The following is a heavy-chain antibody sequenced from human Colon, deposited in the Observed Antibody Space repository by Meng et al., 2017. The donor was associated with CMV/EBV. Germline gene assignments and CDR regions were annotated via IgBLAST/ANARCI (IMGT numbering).Heavy chain of an antibody. CDR2: IYYSGST. J-gene: IGHJ4*02. V-gene: IGHV4-39*01. CDR3: ATLYYDFWSGIAYYFDY. CDR1: GGPISSSSYY. Sequence: SETLSLTCTVSGGPISSSSYYWGWIRQPPGKGLEWIGSIYYSGSTYYNPSLKSRVTISVDTSKNQFSLKLSSVTAADTAVYYCATLYYDFWSGIAYYFDYWGQGTLVTVSS. D-gene: IGHD3-3*01.